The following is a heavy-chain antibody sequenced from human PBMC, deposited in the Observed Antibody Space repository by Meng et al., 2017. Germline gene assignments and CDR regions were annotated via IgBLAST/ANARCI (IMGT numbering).Heavy chain of an antibody. J-gene: IGHJ4*02. CDR3: ARDSSSGWYHNY. CDR2: IYSGGST. Sequence: VRLAAAGGGLIRLGGPRGLSLTASGFSVTTSYMSWVRQAPGKGLEWVSVIYSGGSTYYADSVKGRFSISRDNSKNTLYLQMNSLRAEDTAVYFCARDSSSGWYHNYWGQGTLVTVSS. D-gene: IGHD6-19*01. V-gene: IGHV3-53*01. CDR1: GFSVTTSY.